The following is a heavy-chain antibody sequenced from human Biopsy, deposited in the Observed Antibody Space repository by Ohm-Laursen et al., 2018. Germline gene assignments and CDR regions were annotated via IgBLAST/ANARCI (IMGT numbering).Heavy chain of an antibody. CDR1: GVTLSDYA. J-gene: IGHJ4*02. Sequence: GSLRLSCTAPGVTLSDYAMNWVRQAPGKGLEWVSSITGGGNYINYADSVRGRFTISRDNSKNSVYLVMSSLRAEDTAVYFCATAAYAPPYFDLWGRGTVVTVSS. CDR3: ATAAYAPPYFDL. CDR2: ITGGGNYI. V-gene: IGHV3-21*06. D-gene: IGHD4-17*01.